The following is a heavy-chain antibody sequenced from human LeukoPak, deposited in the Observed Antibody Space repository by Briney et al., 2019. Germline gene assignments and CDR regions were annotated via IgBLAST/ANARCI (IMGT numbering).Heavy chain of an antibody. D-gene: IGHD6-13*01. Sequence: GGSLRLSCAASGFTFSSYAMHWVRQAPGKGLEWVAVISYDGSNKYYADSVKGRFTISRDSSKNTLYLQMNSLRAEDTAVYYCARTPLRRSGSSSWYDLFDYWGQGTLVTVSS. J-gene: IGHJ4*02. CDR2: ISYDGSNK. CDR3: ARTPLRRSGSSSWYDLFDY. CDR1: GFTFSSYA. V-gene: IGHV3-30-3*01.